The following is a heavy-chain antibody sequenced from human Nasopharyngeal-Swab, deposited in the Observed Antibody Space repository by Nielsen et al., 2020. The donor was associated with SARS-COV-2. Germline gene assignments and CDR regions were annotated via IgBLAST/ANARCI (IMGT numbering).Heavy chain of an antibody. J-gene: IGHJ4*02. CDR1: GGSISSYY. V-gene: IGHV4-59*13. Sequence: SETLSLTCTVSGGSISSYYWSWIRQPPGKGLEWIGYIYYSGSTNYNPSLKSRVTISVDTSKNQFSLKLSSVTAADTAVYYCAGGIVGATVWGQGTLVTVSS. D-gene: IGHD1-26*01. CDR3: AGGIVGATV. CDR2: IYYSGST.